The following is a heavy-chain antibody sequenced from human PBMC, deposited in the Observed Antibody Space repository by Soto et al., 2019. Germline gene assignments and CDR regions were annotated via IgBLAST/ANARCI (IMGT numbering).Heavy chain of an antibody. J-gene: IGHJ4*02. CDR3: ARDPLMYASPFDY. V-gene: IGHV3-11*01. CDR1: GFTFSDYY. D-gene: IGHD2-8*01. Sequence: QVQLVESGGGLVKPGGSLRLSCAASGFTFSDYYMAWIRQAPGKGLEWVSYIGTDDNTKYYADSVKGRFTISRDNAKNSLYLQMNSLRVEDTAIYYCARDPLMYASPFDYWGQGSLVTVSS. CDR2: IGTDDNTK.